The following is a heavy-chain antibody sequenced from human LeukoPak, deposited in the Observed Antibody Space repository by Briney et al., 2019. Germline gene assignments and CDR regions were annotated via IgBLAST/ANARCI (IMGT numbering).Heavy chain of an antibody. CDR1: GFTFSSYG. D-gene: IGHD3-3*01. CDR2: IRYDGNNT. CDR3: AKEGYYDFWSGYRGPFHI. Sequence: PGGSLRLSCAASGFTFSSYGMHWVRQAPGKGLEWVAFIRYDGNNTYHADSVKGRFTISRDNSKKTLFLQMNSLRAEDTAVYYCAKEGYYDFWSGYRGPFHIWGQGTVVSVSS. V-gene: IGHV3-30*02. J-gene: IGHJ3*02.